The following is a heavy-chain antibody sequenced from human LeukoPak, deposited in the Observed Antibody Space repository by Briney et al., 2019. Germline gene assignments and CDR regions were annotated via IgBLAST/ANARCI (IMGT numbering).Heavy chain of an antibody. Sequence: PSEALSLTCTVSGGSFSSSSYYWGWIRQPPGKGLEWIGSMYYSGSAYYNPSLKSRVTISVDTSKNQFSLKLSAVTAADTAVYYCARHFRMNYGSGSYRFNTLYYFDWWGQGNLVTVSS. CDR1: GGSFSSSSYY. CDR3: ARHFRMNYGSGSYRFNTLYYFDW. J-gene: IGHJ4*02. CDR2: MYYSGSA. D-gene: IGHD3-10*01. V-gene: IGHV4-39*01.